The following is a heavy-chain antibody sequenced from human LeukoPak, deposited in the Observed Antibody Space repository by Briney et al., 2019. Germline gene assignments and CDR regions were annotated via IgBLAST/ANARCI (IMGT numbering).Heavy chain of an antibody. CDR3: VTTWGAHYWYFDL. D-gene: IGHD1-26*01. Sequence: GGSLRLSCAASGFTFSSYSMNWVRQAPGKGLEWGSYISSSSSTIYYADSVKGRFTISRDNAKNSLYLQMNSLRAEDTAVYYCVTTWGAHYWYFDLWGRGALVTVSS. CDR2: ISSSSSTI. J-gene: IGHJ2*01. V-gene: IGHV3-48*01. CDR1: GFTFSSYS.